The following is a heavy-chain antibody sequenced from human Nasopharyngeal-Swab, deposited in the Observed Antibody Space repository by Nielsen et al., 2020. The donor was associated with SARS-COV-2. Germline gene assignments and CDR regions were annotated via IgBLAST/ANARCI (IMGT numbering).Heavy chain of an antibody. CDR2: IYYSGST. CDR3: ARDLGIRGGWFDP. D-gene: IGHD7-27*01. Sequence: SETLSLTCTVSGGSISSGGYYWSWIRQHPGKGLEWIGYIYYSGSTYYNPSLKSRVTISVDTSKNQFSLKLSSVTAADTAVYYCARDLGIRGGWFDPWGQGTLVTVSS. J-gene: IGHJ5*02. CDR1: GGSISSGGYY. V-gene: IGHV4-31*03.